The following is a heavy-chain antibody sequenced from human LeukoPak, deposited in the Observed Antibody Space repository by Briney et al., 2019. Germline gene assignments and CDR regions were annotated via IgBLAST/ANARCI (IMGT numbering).Heavy chain of an antibody. CDR1: GGSFSGYY. Sequence: PSETLSLTCAVYGGSFSGYYWSWIRQPPGKGLEWIGEINHTGSTNYNPSLKSRVTISVDTSKNQFSLKLSSVTAADTAVSYCARQTTFDYWGQGTLVTVSS. CDR2: INHTGST. D-gene: IGHD4-17*01. V-gene: IGHV4-34*01. CDR3: ARQTTFDY. J-gene: IGHJ4*02.